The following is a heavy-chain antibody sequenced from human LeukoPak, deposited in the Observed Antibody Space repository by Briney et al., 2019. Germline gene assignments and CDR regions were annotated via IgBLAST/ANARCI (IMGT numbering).Heavy chain of an antibody. V-gene: IGHV3-30*04. Sequence: PGGSLRLSCAASGLTFSIYAMHWVRQAPGKGLEWVAVISYDGGNEYYADSVKGRFTISRDNSKNTLYLQINSLRAEDAAVYYCARAWSGYCSGGSCYQFDYWGLGTLVTVSS. D-gene: IGHD2-15*01. J-gene: IGHJ4*02. CDR3: ARAWSGYCSGGSCYQFDY. CDR1: GLTFSIYA. CDR2: ISYDGGNE.